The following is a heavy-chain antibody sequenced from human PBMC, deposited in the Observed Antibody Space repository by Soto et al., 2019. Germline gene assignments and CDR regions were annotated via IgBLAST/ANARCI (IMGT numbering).Heavy chain of an antibody. CDR2: IIPISGAA. V-gene: IGHV1-69*06. J-gene: IGHJ4*02. CDR1: GGTYSYYV. CDR3: ARDMTRTVVPDVDC. D-gene: IGHD4-17*01. Sequence: QVQVVQSGAAVKKPGYSVKVSCKASGGTYSYYVVNWVRQAPGQGLEWMGRIIPISGAANYAQKFQGRVTVTADKSTSTSFMERSSMRSEDTALYYCARDMTRTVVPDVDCWGQGTLVTVSS.